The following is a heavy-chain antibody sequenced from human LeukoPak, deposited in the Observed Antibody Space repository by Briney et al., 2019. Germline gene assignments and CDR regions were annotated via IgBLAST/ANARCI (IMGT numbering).Heavy chain of an antibody. J-gene: IGHJ5*02. CDR3: ARVGPPGDYYDTSGAWFDP. D-gene: IGHD3-22*01. CDR2: INPKSGGT. Sequence: ASVKVSCKTSGYTFTGYYMHWVRQAPGQGLEWMGRINPKSGGTSYAQKFQGRVTMTRDTSISTAYMELSRLTSDDAAAYYCARVGPPGDYYDTSGAWFDPWGQGTLVTVSS. CDR1: GYTFTGYY. V-gene: IGHV1-2*06.